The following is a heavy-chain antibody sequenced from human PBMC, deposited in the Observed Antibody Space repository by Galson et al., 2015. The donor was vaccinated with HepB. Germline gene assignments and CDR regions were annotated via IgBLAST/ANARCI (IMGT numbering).Heavy chain of an antibody. J-gene: IGHJ4*02. CDR3: ARVLGGYVVPFDS. CDR2: IYHTGST. CDR1: GGSISSGYW. V-gene: IGHV4-4*02. D-gene: IGHD5-12*01. Sequence: SETLSLTCAVSGGSISSGYWWSWVRQPPGKGLEWIGEIYHTGSTNYNPSFRGRITISVDKSKNQFSLNLSSVTAADTAVYYCARVLGGYVVPFDSWGQGTLVTVSS.